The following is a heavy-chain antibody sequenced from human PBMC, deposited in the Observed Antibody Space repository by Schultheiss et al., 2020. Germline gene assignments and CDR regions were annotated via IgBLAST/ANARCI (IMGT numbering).Heavy chain of an antibody. D-gene: IGHD3/OR15-3a*01. CDR1: GFTFSSYG. CDR2: IKQDGSEK. CDR3: ARSQGIEFWTGPIPLDY. Sequence: GGSLRLSCAASGFTFSSYGMHWVRQAPGKGLEWVANIKQDGSEKYYVDSVKGRFTISRDNSKNTLYLQMNSLRAEDTAVYYCARSQGIEFWTGPIPLDYWGQGTLVTVSS. J-gene: IGHJ4*02. V-gene: IGHV3-7*03.